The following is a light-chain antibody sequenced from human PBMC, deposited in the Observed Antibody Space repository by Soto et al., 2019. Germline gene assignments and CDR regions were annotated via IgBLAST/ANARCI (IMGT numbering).Light chain of an antibody. CDR2: GAS. CDR3: QQSFSTPRT. V-gene: IGKV1-39*01. CDR1: QTISTY. J-gene: IGKJ1*01. Sequence: DIQMTQSPSPLSASVGDRVTITCRASQTISTYLNWYQQKPGKAPKLLIYGASSLQSGVPSRFSGSGSGTDFTLNISSLQPEDFGTYYCQQSFSTPRTFGQGTKVEIK.